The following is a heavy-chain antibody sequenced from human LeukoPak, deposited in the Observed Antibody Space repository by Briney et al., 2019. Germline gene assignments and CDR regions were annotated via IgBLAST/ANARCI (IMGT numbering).Heavy chain of an antibody. D-gene: IGHD3-16*02. J-gene: IGHJ4*02. V-gene: IGHV4-39*01. CDR1: GDSISSSSYY. CDR3: ARRGGMITFGGVVVPYYFDY. CDR2: IYYSGST. Sequence: SETLSLTCTVSGDSISSSSYYWGWIRQPPGKGLEWIGSIYYSGSTYYNPSLKSRVTISVDTSKNQFSLKLSSVTAADTAVYYCARRGGMITFGGVVVPYYFDYWGQGTLVTVSS.